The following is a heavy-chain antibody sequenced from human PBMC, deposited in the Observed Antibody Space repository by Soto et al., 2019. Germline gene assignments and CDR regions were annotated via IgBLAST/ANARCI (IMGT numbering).Heavy chain of an antibody. Sequence: PGGSLRLSCAASGFTFSDYYMSWIRQAPGKGLEWVSYISSSGSTIYYADSVKGRFTISRDNAKNSLYLQMNSLRAEDTAVYYCARDPPHYDFWSGSGPYYYMDVWGKGTTVTVSS. CDR2: ISSSGSTI. D-gene: IGHD3-3*01. CDR3: ARDPPHYDFWSGSGPYYYMDV. J-gene: IGHJ6*03. CDR1: GFTFSDYY. V-gene: IGHV3-11*01.